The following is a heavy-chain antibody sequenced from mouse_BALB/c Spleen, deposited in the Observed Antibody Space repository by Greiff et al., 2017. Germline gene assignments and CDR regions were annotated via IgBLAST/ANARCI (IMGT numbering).Heavy chain of an antibody. Sequence: EVQRVESGPGLVKPSQSLSLTCTVTGYSITSDYAWNWIRQFPGNKLEWMGYISYSGSTSYNPSLKSRISITRDTSKNQFFLQLNSVTTEDTATYYCARSTTATTSYAMDYWGQGTSVTVSS. J-gene: IGHJ4*01. CDR2: ISYSGST. CDR3: ARSTTATTSYAMDY. CDR1: GYSITSDYA. V-gene: IGHV3-2*02. D-gene: IGHD1-2*01.